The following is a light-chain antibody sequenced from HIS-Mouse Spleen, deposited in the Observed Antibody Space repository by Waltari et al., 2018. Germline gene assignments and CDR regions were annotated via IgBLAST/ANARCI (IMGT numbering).Light chain of an antibody. CDR3: YSTDSSGNHRV. J-gene: IGLJ2*01. CDR2: EDS. Sequence: SYELTQQPSVSLSPGQTAMITCPGHALPKKYSYWYQQKPGPAPVLVIYEDSKRPSGLPERFSGSSSGTMATLTISGAQVEDEADYYCYSTDSSGNHRVFGGGTKLTVL. CDR1: ALPKKY. V-gene: IGLV3-10*01.